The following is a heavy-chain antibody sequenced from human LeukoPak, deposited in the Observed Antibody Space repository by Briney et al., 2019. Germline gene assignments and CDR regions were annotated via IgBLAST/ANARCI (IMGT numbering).Heavy chain of an antibody. V-gene: IGHV3-7*01. D-gene: IGHD2-15*01. CDR1: GFTFSSYW. CDR2: IKQDGSEK. CDR3: ARLSHCSGGSCYDTY. Sequence: GALRLSCAASGFTFSSYWMSWVRQAPGKGLEWVANIKQDGSEKYYVDSVKGRFTIPRDNAKNSLYLQMNSLRAEDTAVYYCARLSHCSGGSCYDTYWGQGTLVTVSS. J-gene: IGHJ4*02.